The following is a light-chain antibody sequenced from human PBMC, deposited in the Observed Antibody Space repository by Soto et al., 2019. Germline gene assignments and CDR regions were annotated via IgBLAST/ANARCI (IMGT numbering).Light chain of an antibody. CDR3: ASWDESRNGPV. Sequence: QSVLTQPPSASGSPGQRVTISCSGSRSNVGGNPVNWYQHVPTTAPKVLIYTNTQRPSGVPDRFSGSKSGTSASLAISGIQSEDEADYYCASWDESRNGPVFGTGTKVTVL. CDR1: RSNVGGNP. V-gene: IGLV1-44*01. CDR2: TNT. J-gene: IGLJ1*01.